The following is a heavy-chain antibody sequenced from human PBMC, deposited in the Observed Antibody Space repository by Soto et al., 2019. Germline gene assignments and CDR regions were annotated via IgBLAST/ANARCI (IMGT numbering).Heavy chain of an antibody. CDR2: ISYDGSNK. CDR3: AKDLFPVYCDSSGSPLDFDS. J-gene: IGHJ4*02. D-gene: IGHD3-22*01. Sequence: GGSLRLSCAASGFTFSSYGMHWVRQAPGKGLEWVAVISYDGSNKYYADSVKGRFTISRDNSKNTLYLQMNSLRAEDTAVYYCAKDLFPVYCDSSGSPLDFDSWGQGTLVPVSS. CDR1: GFTFSSYG. V-gene: IGHV3-30*18.